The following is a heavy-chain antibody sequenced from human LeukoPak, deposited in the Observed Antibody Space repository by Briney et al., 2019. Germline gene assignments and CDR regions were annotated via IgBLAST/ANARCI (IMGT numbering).Heavy chain of an antibody. CDR3: ARDSGDYYDSSGYYKPYYFDY. V-gene: IGHV1-18*01. CDR1: GYTFTSYG. D-gene: IGHD3-22*01. Sequence: ASVKVPCKASGYTFTSYGISWVRQAPGQGLEWMGWISAYNGNTNYAQKLQGRVTMTTDTSTSTAYMELRSLRSDDTAVYYCARDSGDYYDSSGYYKPYYFDYWGQGTLVTVSS. J-gene: IGHJ4*02. CDR2: ISAYNGNT.